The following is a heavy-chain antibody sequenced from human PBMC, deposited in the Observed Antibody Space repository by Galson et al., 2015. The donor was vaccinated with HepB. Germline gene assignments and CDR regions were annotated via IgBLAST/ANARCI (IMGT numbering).Heavy chain of an antibody. Sequence: SLRLSCAASGFTFSSYWMHWVRQAPGKGLVWVSRINSDGSSTSYADSVKGRFTISRDNAKNTLYLQMNSLRAEDTAVYYCAREEVLRAYYYGSGLTRAFDIWGQGTMVTVSS. CDR3: AREEVLRAYYYGSGLTRAFDI. D-gene: IGHD3-10*01. V-gene: IGHV3-74*01. CDR1: GFTFSSYW. CDR2: INSDGSST. J-gene: IGHJ3*02.